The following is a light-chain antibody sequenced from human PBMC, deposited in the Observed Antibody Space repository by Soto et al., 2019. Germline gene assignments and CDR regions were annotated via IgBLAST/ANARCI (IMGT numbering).Light chain of an antibody. Sequence: HSVLTQPASVSGSPGQSITISCTGTSSDVGGYNYVSWYQQHPGKAPKLMIYEVSNRPSGVSNRFSGSKSGNTASLTISGLQAEDEADYYCSSYTSSSTSQVFGGGTKLTVL. CDR1: SSDVGGYNY. CDR3: SSYTSSSTSQV. CDR2: EVS. J-gene: IGLJ2*01. V-gene: IGLV2-14*01.